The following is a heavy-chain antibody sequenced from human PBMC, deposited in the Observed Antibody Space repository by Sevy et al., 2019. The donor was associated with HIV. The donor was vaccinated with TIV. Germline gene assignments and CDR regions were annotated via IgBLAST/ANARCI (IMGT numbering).Heavy chain of an antibody. CDR1: GFTFSSYA. V-gene: IGHV3-30-3*01. D-gene: IGHD2-21*02. J-gene: IGHJ4*02. CDR2: ISYDGSNK. Sequence: GGSLRLSCAASGFTFSSYAMHWVRQAPGKGLEWVAVISYDGSNKYYADSVKGRFTNSRDNSKNTLYLQMNSLRAEDTAVYYCARQAYCGGDCYGYFDYWGQGTLVTVSS. CDR3: ARQAYCGGDCYGYFDY.